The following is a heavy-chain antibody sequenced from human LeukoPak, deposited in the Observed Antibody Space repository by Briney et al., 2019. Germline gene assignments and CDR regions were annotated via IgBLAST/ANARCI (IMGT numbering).Heavy chain of an antibody. CDR1: GGSISSYY. CDR3: ARVGGIAAQVDY. V-gene: IGHV4-59*01. Sequence: SETLSLTCTVSGGSISSYYWSWIRQPPGKGLEWIGYIYYSGSTNYNPSLKSRVTISVDTSENQFSLKLSSVTAADTAVYYCARVGGIAAQVDYWGQGTLVTVSS. J-gene: IGHJ4*02. CDR2: IYYSGST. D-gene: IGHD6-13*01.